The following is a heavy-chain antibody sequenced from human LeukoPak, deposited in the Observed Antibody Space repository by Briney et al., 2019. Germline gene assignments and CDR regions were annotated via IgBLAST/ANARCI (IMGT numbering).Heavy chain of an antibody. CDR1: GYTFTGYY. V-gene: IGHV1-18*04. CDR3: ARDTEWEKNPDYFDY. Sequence: GASVKVSCKASGYTFTGYYMHWVRQAPGQGLEWMGWISAKNGNTNYAQKVQGRVTMTTDTSTSTAYMELRNLRSDDTAVYYCARDTEWEKNPDYFDYWGQGTLVTVSS. CDR2: ISAKNGNT. D-gene: IGHD1-26*01. J-gene: IGHJ4*02.